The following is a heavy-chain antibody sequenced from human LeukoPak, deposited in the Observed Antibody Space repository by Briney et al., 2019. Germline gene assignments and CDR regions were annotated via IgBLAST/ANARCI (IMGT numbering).Heavy chain of an antibody. Sequence: GGSRRLSCAASGFTFISYSMRWVRQAPGKGLEWVAFIRYVGSNKYYADSVKGRFTISRDNSQNTPYLQMKSLRAEDTAVYYCAKGGGYEAQYYYYYLDLWGKGTTVTIS. CDR1: GFTFISYS. CDR2: IRYVGSNK. D-gene: IGHD5-12*01. J-gene: IGHJ6*03. V-gene: IGHV3-30*02. CDR3: AKGGGYEAQYYYYYLDL.